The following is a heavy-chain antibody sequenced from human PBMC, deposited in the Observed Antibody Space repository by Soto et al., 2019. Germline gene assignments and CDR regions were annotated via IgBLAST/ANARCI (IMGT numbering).Heavy chain of an antibody. V-gene: IGHV1-24*01. CDR1: GYTLTELS. CDR3: ATALYDILTGYYNPIDY. CDR2: FDPEDGET. Sequence: ASVKVSCTVSGYTLTELSMHWVRRAPGKGLEWMGGFDPEDGETIYAQKFQGRVTMTEDTSTDTAYMELSSLRSEDTAVYYCATALYDILTGYYNPIDYWGQGTLVTVSS. J-gene: IGHJ4*02. D-gene: IGHD3-9*01.